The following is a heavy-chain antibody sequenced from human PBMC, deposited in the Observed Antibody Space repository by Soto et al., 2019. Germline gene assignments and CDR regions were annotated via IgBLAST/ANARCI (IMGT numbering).Heavy chain of an antibody. D-gene: IGHD3-9*01. V-gene: IGHV4-30-4*01. CDR1: GGSISSGDYY. CDR3: ARDILTGLTDY. CDR2: IYYSGST. J-gene: IGHJ4*02. Sequence: SETLSLTCTVSGGSISSGDYYWSWIRQPPGKGLEWIGYIYYSGSTYYNPSLKSRVTISVDTSKNQFSLKLSSVTAADTAVYYCARDILTGLTDYWGQGTLVTVSS.